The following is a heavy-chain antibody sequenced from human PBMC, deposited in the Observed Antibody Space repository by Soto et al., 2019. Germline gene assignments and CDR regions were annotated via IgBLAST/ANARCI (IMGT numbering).Heavy chain of an antibody. CDR3: ARVSLYYGDYVNYFDY. V-gene: IGHV4-59*01. CDR1: FGSISSYY. Sequence: SETLSLTCPFSFGSISSYYLSLILQPPFKGLEWIGYIYYSGSTNYNPSLKSRVTISVDTSKNQFSLKLSSVTAADTAVYYCARVSLYYGDYVNYFDYWGQGTLVTVSS. J-gene: IGHJ4*02. CDR2: IYYSGST. D-gene: IGHD4-17*01.